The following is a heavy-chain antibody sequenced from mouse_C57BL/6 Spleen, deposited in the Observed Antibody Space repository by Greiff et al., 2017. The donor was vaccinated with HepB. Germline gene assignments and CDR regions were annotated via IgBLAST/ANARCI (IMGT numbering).Heavy chain of an antibody. CDR2: IRLKSDNYAT. CDR3: RGNYDYEDWYFDV. D-gene: IGHD2-4*01. CDR1: GFTFSNYW. V-gene: IGHV6-3*01. Sequence: EVKVEESGGGLVQPGGSMKLSCVASGFTFSNYWMNWVRQSPEKGLEWVAQIRLKSDNYATHYAESVEGRFTISRDDSKSSVYLQMNNLRAEDTGIYYCRGNYDYEDWYFDVWGTGTTVTVSS. J-gene: IGHJ1*03.